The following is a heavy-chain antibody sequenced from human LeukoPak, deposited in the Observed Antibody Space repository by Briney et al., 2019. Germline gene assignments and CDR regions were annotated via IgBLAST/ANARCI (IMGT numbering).Heavy chain of an antibody. V-gene: IGHV4-59*08. D-gene: IGHD6-13*01. CDR3: ARHSDEALAGTVLV. CDR1: GGSISSYY. Sequence: SETLSLTCTVSGGSISSYYWSWIRQPPGKGLEWIGYIYYSGSTNYNPSLKSRVTISVDTSKNQFSLKLSSVTAADTAVYYCARHSDEALAGTVLVWGQGTLVTVSS. J-gene: IGHJ4*02. CDR2: IYYSGST.